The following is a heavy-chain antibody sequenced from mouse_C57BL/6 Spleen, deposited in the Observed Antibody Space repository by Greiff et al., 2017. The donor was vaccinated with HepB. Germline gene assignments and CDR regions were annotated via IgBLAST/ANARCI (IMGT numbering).Heavy chain of an antibody. CDR1: GFTFSDYG. CDR3: ARTGDYDDWFAY. V-gene: IGHV5-17*01. D-gene: IGHD2-4*01. J-gene: IGHJ3*01. CDR2: ISSGSSTI. Sequence: EVQLQESGGGLVKPGGSLKLSCAASGFTFSDYGMHWVRQAPEKGLEWVAYISSGSSTIYYADTVKGRFTISRDNAKNTLFLQMTSLRSEDTAMYYCARTGDYDDWFAYWGQGTLVTVSA.